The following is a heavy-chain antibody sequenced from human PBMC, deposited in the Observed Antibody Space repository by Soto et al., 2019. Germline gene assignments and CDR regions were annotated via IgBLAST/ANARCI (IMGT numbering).Heavy chain of an antibody. CDR3: AREEPWVIFGVVIYYYYGMDV. Sequence: PVGSLRLSCAASGFTFSSYWMSWVRQAPGKGLEWVANIKQDGSEKYYVDSVKGRFTISRDNAKNSLYLQMNSLRAEDTAVYYSAREEPWVIFGVVIYYYYGMDVWGQGTTVTV. J-gene: IGHJ6*02. CDR2: IKQDGSEK. D-gene: IGHD3-3*01. CDR1: GFTFSSYW. V-gene: IGHV3-7*03.